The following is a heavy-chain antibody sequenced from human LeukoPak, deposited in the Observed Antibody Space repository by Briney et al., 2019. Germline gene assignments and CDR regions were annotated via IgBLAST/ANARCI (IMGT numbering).Heavy chain of an antibody. CDR2: IYHSGST. CDR1: GGSISSGGYY. J-gene: IGHJ4*02. CDR3: ARADEEWAYDY. V-gene: IGHV4-30-2*01. D-gene: IGHD3-3*01. Sequence: PSRTLSLTCTVSGGSISSGGYYWSWIRQPPGKGLEWIGEIYHSGSTNYKPSLKSRVTISVDKSKNQFSLKLSSVTAADTAVYYCARADEEWAYDYWGQGTLVTVSS.